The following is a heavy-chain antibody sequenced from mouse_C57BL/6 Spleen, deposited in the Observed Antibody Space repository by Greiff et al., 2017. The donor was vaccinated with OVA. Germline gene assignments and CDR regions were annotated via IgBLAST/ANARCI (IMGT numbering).Heavy chain of an antibody. V-gene: IGHV3-6*01. Sequence: VQLKQSGPGLVKPSQSLSLTCSVTGYSITSGYYWNWIRQFPGNKLEWMGYISYDGSNNYNPSLKNRISITRDTSKNQFFLKLNSVTTEDTATYYCAREGDGYYFDYWGQGTTLTVSS. D-gene: IGHD3-3*01. J-gene: IGHJ2*01. CDR3: AREGDGYYFDY. CDR1: GYSITSGYY. CDR2: ISYDGSN.